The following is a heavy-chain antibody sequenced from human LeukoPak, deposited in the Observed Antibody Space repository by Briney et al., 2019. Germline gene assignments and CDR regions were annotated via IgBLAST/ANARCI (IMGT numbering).Heavy chain of an antibody. J-gene: IGHJ4*02. CDR3: ARALSGSPPYDS. Sequence: GGSLRLSCAASGFTFSSYAMSWVRQAPGKGLEWVSDITSSGGSTYYADSVKGRFTISRDDSKYTLYLQMNSLGPEDTAVYYCARALSGSPPYDSWGQGTLVTVSS. V-gene: IGHV3-23*01. D-gene: IGHD1-26*01. CDR2: ITSSGGST. CDR1: GFTFSSYA.